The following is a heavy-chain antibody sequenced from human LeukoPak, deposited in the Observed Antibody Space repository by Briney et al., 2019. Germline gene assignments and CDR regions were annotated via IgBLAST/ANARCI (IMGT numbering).Heavy chain of an antibody. CDR1: GGSINSDY. CDR2: MYYSGSST. V-gene: IGHV4-59*01. J-gene: IGHJ4*02. CDR3: ARGEYSTFDY. Sequence: SETLSLTCTVSGGSINSDYWSWVRQPPGKGLEWIGYMYYSGSSTNYNPSLKSRVTISVDTSKNQFSLKLSSVTAADTAVYYCARGEYSTFDYWGQGTLVTVSS. D-gene: IGHD6-6*01.